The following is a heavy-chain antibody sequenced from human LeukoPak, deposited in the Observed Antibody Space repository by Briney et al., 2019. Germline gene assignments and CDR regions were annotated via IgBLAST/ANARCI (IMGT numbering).Heavy chain of an antibody. CDR1: EFTFSNYA. J-gene: IGHJ4*02. V-gene: IGHV3-23*01. D-gene: IGHD3-10*01. CDR3: AQAPGYGSGSYYRGDY. Sequence: GGSLRLSCAASEFTFSNYAMNWVRQAPGKGLEWVSGISGSGGSTYDADSVKGRFTISRDNSKNTLYLQMNSLKAEDTAVYYRAQAPGYGSGSYYRGDYWGQGTLVTVSS. CDR2: ISGSGGST.